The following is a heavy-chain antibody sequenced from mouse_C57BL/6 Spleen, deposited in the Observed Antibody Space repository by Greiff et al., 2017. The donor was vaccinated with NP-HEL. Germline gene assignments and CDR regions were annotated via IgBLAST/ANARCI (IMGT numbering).Heavy chain of an antibody. D-gene: IGHD1-1*01. J-gene: IGHJ3*01. CDR1: GYTFTSYG. CDR3: ARHGSSFLFAY. Sequence: VQLQQSGAELARPGASVKLSCKASGYTFTSYGISWVKQRTGQGLEWIGEIYPRSGNTYYNEKFKGKATLTADKSSSTAYMELRSLTSEDSAVYFCARHGSSFLFAYWGQGTLVTVSA. CDR2: IYPRSGNT. V-gene: IGHV1-81*01.